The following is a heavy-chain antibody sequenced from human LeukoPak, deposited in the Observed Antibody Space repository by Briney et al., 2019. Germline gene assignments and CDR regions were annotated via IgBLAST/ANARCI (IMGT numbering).Heavy chain of an antibody. CDR2: ISGSGDDI. CDR1: GFTFNNYA. D-gene: IGHD6-19*01. CDR3: AKAAAVAAGGFDY. J-gene: IGHJ4*02. Sequence: PGGSLRLSCATSGFTFNNYAMGWVRQAPGKGLEWVSSISGSGDDISYADSVRGRFTISRDNSKNTLYLQMNSLRAEDTAVYYCAKAAAVAAGGFDYWGQGTLVTVSS. V-gene: IGHV3-23*01.